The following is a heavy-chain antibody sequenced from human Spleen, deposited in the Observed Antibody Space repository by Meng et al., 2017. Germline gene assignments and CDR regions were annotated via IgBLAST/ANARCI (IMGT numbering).Heavy chain of an antibody. Sequence: QVHVQGPGPVRVRPSETLSLTCTVSGASVISGSYSWSWIRQPPGKGLEWIGHIYYNGSTNYNPSLKSRVSISVDKSKNQFSLKLSSVTAADTAVYYCARADKVRFDYWGQGTLVTVSS. J-gene: IGHJ4*02. CDR3: ARADKVRFDY. V-gene: IGHV4-61*01. CDR2: IYYNGST. CDR1: GASVISGSYS.